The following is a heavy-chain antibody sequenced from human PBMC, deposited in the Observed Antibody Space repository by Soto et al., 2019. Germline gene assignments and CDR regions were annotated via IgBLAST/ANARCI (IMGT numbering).Heavy chain of an antibody. CDR1: GGSFSGHS. V-gene: IGHV4-34*01. CDR2: INHSRRV. Sequence: QVQLQQWGAGLLKPSETLSLTCAVYGGSFSGHSWTWIRQSPGKGLEWLGNINHSRRVNYSPSLKSRVTISVDTSKNQSSLTLSAVTAADTAMYYCSTRAYDTNGYYRFDPWGQGTLVTVSS. J-gene: IGHJ5*01. D-gene: IGHD3-22*01. CDR3: STRAYDTNGYYRFDP.